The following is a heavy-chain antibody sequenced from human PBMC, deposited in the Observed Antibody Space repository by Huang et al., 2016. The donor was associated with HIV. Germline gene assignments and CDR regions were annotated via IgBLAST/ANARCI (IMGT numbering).Heavy chain of an antibody. CDR2: ISDDESNT. J-gene: IGHJ4*02. D-gene: IGHD3-16*01. CDR1: GFPFTSYA. Sequence: QVQLVESGGGVVQPGRSLRLSCAASGFPFTSYAMHWVRQAPGKGLVWVALISDDESNTYYADSVKGRFTIARDYSKNTLYLHMNSLRAEDTAVYYCAREGRDYVWGSYSDYWGQGALVTVSS. V-gene: IGHV3-30-3*01. CDR3: AREGRDYVWGSYSDY.